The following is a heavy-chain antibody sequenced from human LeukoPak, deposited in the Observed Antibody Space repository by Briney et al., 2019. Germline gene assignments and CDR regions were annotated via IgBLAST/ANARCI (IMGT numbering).Heavy chain of an antibody. CDR1: GYTFTGYY. J-gene: IGHJ4*02. CDR3: ARDARLLLWLGEGPLNYFDY. Sequence: ASVKVSCKASGYTFTGYYMHWVRQAPGQGLEWMGWINPNSGGTDYAQKFQSRVTMTRDTSISTAYMELSRLRSDDTAVYYCARDARLLLWLGEGPLNYFDYWGQGTLVTVSS. D-gene: IGHD3-10*01. CDR2: INPNSGGT. V-gene: IGHV1-2*02.